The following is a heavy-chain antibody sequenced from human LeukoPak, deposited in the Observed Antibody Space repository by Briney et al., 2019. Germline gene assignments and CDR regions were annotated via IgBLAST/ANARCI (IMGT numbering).Heavy chain of an antibody. CDR3: ARANDFGGTNDAFDI. J-gene: IGHJ3*02. V-gene: IGHV4-59*01. CDR2: TSHSGST. D-gene: IGHD4-23*01. CDR1: GGSMMTYY. Sequence: AETLSLTCTVSGGSMMTYYWSWIRQPPGKGLEWIAYTSHSGSTTCSPSLQSRVSISVDTSKNQFSLKLNSVTAADTAVFYCARANDFGGTNDAFDIWGQGTMVTVSS.